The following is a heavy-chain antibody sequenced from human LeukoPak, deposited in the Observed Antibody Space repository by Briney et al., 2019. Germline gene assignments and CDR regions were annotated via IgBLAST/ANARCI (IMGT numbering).Heavy chain of an antibody. V-gene: IGHV1-46*01. CDR1: GYTFTSYY. CDR2: INPSGGGT. J-gene: IGHJ4*02. CDR3: ARDPRGRDYFDY. Sequence: ASVKVSCKASGYTFTSYYMHWVRQAPGQGLEWMGIINPSGGGTSYAQKFQGRVTMTRDTSTSTVYMELSSLRSEDTAVCYCARDPRGRDYFDYWGQGTLVTVSS.